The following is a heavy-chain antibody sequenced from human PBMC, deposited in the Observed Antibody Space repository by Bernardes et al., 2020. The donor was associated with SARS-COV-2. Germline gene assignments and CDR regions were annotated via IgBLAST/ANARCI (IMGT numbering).Heavy chain of an antibody. Sequence: SETLSLTCAIYGGSFSDYYWSWIRQPPGKGLEWIGEINHSGGTNYNPSLKSRVTISVDTSKNQFSLKLSSVTAADTAVYYCARHCTITIFGVVIMPGYFDYWGQGTLVTVSS. CDR2: INHSGGT. CDR1: GGSFSDYY. J-gene: IGHJ4*02. CDR3: ARHCTITIFGVVIMPGYFDY. D-gene: IGHD3-3*01. V-gene: IGHV4-34*01.